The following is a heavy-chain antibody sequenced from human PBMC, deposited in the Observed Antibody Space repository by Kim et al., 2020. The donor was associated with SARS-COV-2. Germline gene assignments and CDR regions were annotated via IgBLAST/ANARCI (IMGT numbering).Heavy chain of an antibody. CDR2: INHSGST. CDR3: ARARSGSGYSSSWYTHNWFDP. D-gene: IGHD6-13*01. Sequence: SETLSLTCAVYGGSFSGYYWSWIRQPPGKGLEWIGEINHSGSTNYNPSLKSRVTISVDTSKNQFSLKLSSVTAADTAVYYCARARSGSGYSSSWYTHNWFDPWGQGTLVTVSS. J-gene: IGHJ5*02. CDR1: GGSFSGYY. V-gene: IGHV4-34*01.